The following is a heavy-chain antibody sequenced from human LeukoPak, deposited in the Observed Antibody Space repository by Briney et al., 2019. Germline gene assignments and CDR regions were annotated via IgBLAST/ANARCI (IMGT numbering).Heavy chain of an antibody. CDR3: ARPSITMVRLYGMDV. CDR2: IIPIFGTA. D-gene: IGHD3-10*01. Sequence: ASVKVSCKASGGTFSSYAISWVRQAPGQGLEWMGGIIPIFGTANYAQKFQGRVTITAGESTSTAYMELSSLRSEDTAVYYCARPSITMVRLYGMDVWGQGTTVTVSS. CDR1: GGTFSSYA. V-gene: IGHV1-69*13. J-gene: IGHJ6*02.